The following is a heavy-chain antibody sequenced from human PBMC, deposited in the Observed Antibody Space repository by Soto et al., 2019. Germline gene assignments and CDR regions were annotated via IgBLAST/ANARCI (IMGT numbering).Heavy chain of an antibody. CDR1: GYSFSNYW. CDR3: ARHLYDYLDY. Sequence: PGESLKISCNGSGYSFSNYWIAWVRQMAGKGLEWMGIVYPGDSDTRCSPSFQGQVTISVDKSISTAYLQWSSLKASDTAIYYCARHLYDYLDYWGQGILVTVYS. J-gene: IGHJ4*02. D-gene: IGHD3-16*01. CDR2: VYPGDSDT. V-gene: IGHV5-51*01.